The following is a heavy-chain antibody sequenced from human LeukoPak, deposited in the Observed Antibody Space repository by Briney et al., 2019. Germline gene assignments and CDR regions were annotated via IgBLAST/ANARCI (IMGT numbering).Heavy chain of an antibody. J-gene: IGHJ5*02. Sequence: SGTLSLTCAVSGGSISSSNWWSWVRQPPGKGLEWIGEIYHSGNTNYNPSLKSRVTISIDKSKNQFSLKLGSVTAADTAIYYCAREYGSSHSFDPWGQGTLVTVSS. D-gene: IGHD6-13*01. V-gene: IGHV4-4*02. CDR3: AREYGSSHSFDP. CDR2: IYHSGNT. CDR1: GGSISSSNW.